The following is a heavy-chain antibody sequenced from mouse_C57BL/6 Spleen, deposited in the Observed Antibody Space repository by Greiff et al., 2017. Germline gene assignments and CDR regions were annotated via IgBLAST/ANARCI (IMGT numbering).Heavy chain of an antibody. CDR1: GFTFSDYY. Sequence: EVHLVESEGGLVQPGSSMKLSCTASGFTFSDYYMAWVRQVPEKGLEWVANINYDGSSTYYLDSLKSRFIISRDNAKNILYLQMSSLKSEDTATYYCARVRGYDGYYFDYWGQGTTLTVSS. J-gene: IGHJ2*01. V-gene: IGHV5-16*01. CDR3: ARVRGYDGYYFDY. CDR2: INYDGSST. D-gene: IGHD2-2*01.